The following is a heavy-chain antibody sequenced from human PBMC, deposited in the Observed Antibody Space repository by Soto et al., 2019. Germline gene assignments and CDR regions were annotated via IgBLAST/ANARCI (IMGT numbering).Heavy chain of an antibody. CDR1: GYTFTGYY. Sequence: ASVKVSCKASGYTFTGYYMHWVRQAPGQGLEWMGWINPNSGGTNYAQKLQGWVTMTRDTSISTADMELSRLRSDDTGVYYCARARRNCSGGSCYGYYYYYGMDVWGQGTTVTVSS. D-gene: IGHD2-15*01. CDR2: INPNSGGT. J-gene: IGHJ6*02. CDR3: ARARRNCSGGSCYGYYYYYGMDV. V-gene: IGHV1-2*04.